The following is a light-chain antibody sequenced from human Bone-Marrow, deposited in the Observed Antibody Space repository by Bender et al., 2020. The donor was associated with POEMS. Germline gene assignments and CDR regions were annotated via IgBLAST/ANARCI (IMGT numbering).Light chain of an antibody. Sequence: QSALAQPASVSGSPGQSITISCTGTSSDVGGYYYVSWYQQHPVKAPKLMIYEVSNRPSGVSNRFSGSKSDNTASLTISGLQAEDEADYYCSSYTTNTTVVFGGGTKLTVL. CDR1: SSDVGGYYY. CDR2: EVS. J-gene: IGLJ2*01. V-gene: IGLV2-14*01. CDR3: SSYTTNTTVV.